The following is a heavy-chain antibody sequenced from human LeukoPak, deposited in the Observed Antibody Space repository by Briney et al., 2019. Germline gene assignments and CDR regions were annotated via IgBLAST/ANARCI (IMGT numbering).Heavy chain of an antibody. CDR1: GFNFNNYN. D-gene: IGHD6-19*01. J-gene: IGHJ4*02. CDR2: ITLSSSTI. V-gene: IGHV3-48*04. Sequence: GGSLRLSCVASGFNFNNYNMNWVRQAPGKGLEWVSYITLSSSTIYYADSVKGRFTISRDNAKNSLYLQMNSLRAEDTAVYYCARDTPAGYWGQGTLVTVSS. CDR3: ARDTPAGY.